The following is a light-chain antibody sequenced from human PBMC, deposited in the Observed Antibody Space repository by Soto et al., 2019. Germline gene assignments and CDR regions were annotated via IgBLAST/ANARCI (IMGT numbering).Light chain of an antibody. Sequence: EIVVTQSPGTLSLSPGERATLSCRASQSFSSNYLAWYQQKPGQAPRILIYGATTRATGIPDRFSGSESGTDFTLTISRLEPEDSAVYYCQQYSSVWTFVQGTKVEIK. J-gene: IGKJ1*01. V-gene: IGKV3-20*01. CDR2: GAT. CDR1: QSFSSNY. CDR3: QQYSSVWT.